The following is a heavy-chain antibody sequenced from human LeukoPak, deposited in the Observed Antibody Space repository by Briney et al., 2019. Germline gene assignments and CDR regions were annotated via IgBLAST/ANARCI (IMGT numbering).Heavy chain of an antibody. D-gene: IGHD1-26*01. J-gene: IGHJ4*02. CDR1: GYTFTVYY. CDR2: INPNSGGT. CDR3: ARVAKWELPDY. V-gene: IGHV1-2*02. Sequence: GASVRVSCKASGYTFTVYYMYWVRQAPGQGLEWMGWINPNSGGTNYAQKFQGRVTMTRDTSISTAYMELSRLRSDDTAVYYCARVAKWELPDYWGQGTLVTVSS.